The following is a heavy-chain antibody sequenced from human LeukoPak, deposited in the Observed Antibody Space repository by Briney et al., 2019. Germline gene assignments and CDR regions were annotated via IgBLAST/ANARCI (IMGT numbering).Heavy chain of an antibody. D-gene: IGHD2-2*02. J-gene: IGHJ4*02. CDR3: AKDYCSSTSCYNNYFDY. V-gene: IGHV3-30*02. CDR1: GFTFSSYG. CDR2: IRYDGSNK. Sequence: SGGSLRLSCAASGFTFSSYGMHWVRRAPGKGLEWVAFIRYDGSNKYYADSVKGRFTISRDNSKNTLYLQMNSLRAEDTAVYYCAKDYCSSTSCYNNYFDYWGQGTLVTVSS.